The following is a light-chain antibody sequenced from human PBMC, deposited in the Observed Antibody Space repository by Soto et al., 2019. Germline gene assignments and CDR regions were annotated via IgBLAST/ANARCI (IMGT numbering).Light chain of an antibody. J-gene: IGLJ2*01. CDR2: EVS. V-gene: IGLV2-14*01. CDR1: SSDVGGYNY. Sequence: QSVLTQPASVSGSPGQSITISCTGTSSDVGGYNYDSWCQQHPGKAPKLMIYEVSSRPSGISNRFSDSKSGNTASLTISGLQAEDEADYYCSSYAGSYTLVFGGGTKLTVL. CDR3: SSYAGSYTLV.